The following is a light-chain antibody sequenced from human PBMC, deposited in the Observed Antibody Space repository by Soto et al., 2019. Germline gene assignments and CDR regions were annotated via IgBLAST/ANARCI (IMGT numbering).Light chain of an antibody. CDR3: QQYGSTPLT. Sequence: ENVLTQSPATLSLSPGERATLSCRASQNIKTYLSWYQQKPGQAPRLLIYDASTRATGIPARFSGRGSGTDFTVTISRLEPEDFAVYYCQQYGSTPLTFGGGTKVEIK. CDR2: DAS. V-gene: IGKV3-20*01. CDR1: QNIKTY. J-gene: IGKJ4*01.